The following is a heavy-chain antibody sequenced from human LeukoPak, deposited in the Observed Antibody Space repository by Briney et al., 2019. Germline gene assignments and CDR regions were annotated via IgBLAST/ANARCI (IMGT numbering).Heavy chain of an antibody. D-gene: IGHD6-6*01. CDR1: GFTFSSYA. CDR3: AMGGYSSSSFRFDY. CDR2: ISYDGSNK. V-gene: IGHV3-30-3*01. J-gene: IGHJ4*02. Sequence: GRSLRLSCAASGFTFSSYAMHWVRQAPGKGLEWVAVISYDGSNKYYADSVKGRFTISRDNSKNTLYLQMNSLRAEDTAVYYCAMGGYSSSSFRFDYWGQGTWSPSPQ.